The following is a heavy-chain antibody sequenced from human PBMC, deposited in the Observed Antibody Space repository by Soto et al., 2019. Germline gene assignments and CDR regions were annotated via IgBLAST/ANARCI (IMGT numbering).Heavy chain of an antibody. Sequence: PSETLSLTCTVSGGSISSGGYYWGWIRQHPGKGLEWIGYIYYSGSTYYNPSLKSRVTISVDTSKNQFSLKLSSVTAADTAVYYCARAEQLLESHDYYYYGMDVWGQGTTVTVSS. CDR3: ARAEQLLESHDYYYYGMDV. CDR2: IYYSGST. V-gene: IGHV4-31*03. J-gene: IGHJ6*02. CDR1: GGSISSGGYY. D-gene: IGHD5-18*01.